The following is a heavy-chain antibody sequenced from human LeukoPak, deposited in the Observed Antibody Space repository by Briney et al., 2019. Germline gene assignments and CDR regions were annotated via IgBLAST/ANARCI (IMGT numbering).Heavy chain of an antibody. D-gene: IGHD6-19*01. Sequence: GGSLRLSCAASGFTFSGYSMNWVRQAPGKGLVWLSYISGSGSTIYYAGSVKGRFTISRDNAKNSLYLQMNSLRDEDTAVYYCARGDASGWSYWGQGTLVTVSS. CDR2: ISGSGSTI. J-gene: IGHJ4*02. V-gene: IGHV3-48*02. CDR1: GFTFSGYS. CDR3: ARGDASGWSY.